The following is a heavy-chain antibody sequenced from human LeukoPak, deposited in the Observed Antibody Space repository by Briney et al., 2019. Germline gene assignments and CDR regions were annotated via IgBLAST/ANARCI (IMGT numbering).Heavy chain of an antibody. V-gene: IGHV4-61*02. D-gene: IGHD6-6*01. CDR2: MYTSGST. CDR3: ARGEKGSSSGSINY. J-gene: IGHJ4*02. Sequence: SETLSLTCTVSGGSINSGTYYWSWIRQPAGKGLEWIGRMYTSGSTNYNPSLESRVSISVDTSKNQFSLKLSSVTAADTAVYYCARGEKGSSSGSINYWGQGTLVTVSS. CDR1: GGSINSGTYY.